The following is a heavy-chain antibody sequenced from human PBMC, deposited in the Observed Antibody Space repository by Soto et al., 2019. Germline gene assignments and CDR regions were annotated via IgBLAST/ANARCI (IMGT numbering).Heavy chain of an antibody. D-gene: IGHD6-19*01. Sequence: PGGSLRLSCAASGFPFRSYEMNWVRQAPGKGLECISYISEGGSSMYYADSVKGRFAISRDNAKNSLYLQMNSLRAEDTAVYYCARDQEVHDSRGHKIRAMDVWGQGTTVTVSS. CDR1: GFPFRSYE. V-gene: IGHV3-48*03. CDR3: ARDQEVHDSRGHKIRAMDV. CDR2: ISEGGSSM. J-gene: IGHJ6*02.